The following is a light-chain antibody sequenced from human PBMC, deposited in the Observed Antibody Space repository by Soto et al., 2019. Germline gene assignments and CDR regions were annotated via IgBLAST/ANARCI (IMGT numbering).Light chain of an antibody. J-gene: IGLJ1*01. CDR1: SSDVGAFNY. CDR3: NSYTSNNTYV. V-gene: IGLV2-14*03. CDR2: DVS. Sequence: SALTQPASVSGSPGQAITISCSGTSSDVGAFNYVSWYQQHPGKAPKPMIYDVSNRPSGVSNRFSGSKSGNTASLTISGLRAEDEADYYCNSYTSNNTYVFGTGTKVTVL.